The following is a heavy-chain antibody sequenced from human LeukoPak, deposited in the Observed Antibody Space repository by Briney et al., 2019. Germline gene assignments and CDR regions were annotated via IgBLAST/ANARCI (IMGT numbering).Heavy chain of an antibody. J-gene: IGHJ3*02. CDR2: ISAYNGNT. V-gene: IGHV1-18*01. D-gene: IGHD3-3*01. Sequence: ASVKVSCKASGYTFTSYGISWVRQAPGQGLEWMGWISAYNGNTNYAQKLQGRVTMTTDTSTSTAYMELRSLRSDDTAVYYCARRRPYDFWSGYGYDAFDIWGQGTMVTVSS. CDR3: ARRRPYDFWSGYGYDAFDI. CDR1: GYTFTSYG.